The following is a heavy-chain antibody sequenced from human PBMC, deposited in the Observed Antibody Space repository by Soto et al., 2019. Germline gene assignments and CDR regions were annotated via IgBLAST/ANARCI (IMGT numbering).Heavy chain of an antibody. CDR1: GGSLSSYY. J-gene: IGHJ4*02. CDR2: IYYSGST. V-gene: IGHV4-59*06. Sequence: SETLSLTCVVSGGSLSSYYWSWIRQPPGKGLEWIGYIYYSGSTYYNPSLKSRVTISVDTSKNQFSLKLSSVTAADTAVYYCAVTTVTHGRIDYWGQGTPVTVSS. CDR3: AVTTVTHGRIDY. D-gene: IGHD4-17*01.